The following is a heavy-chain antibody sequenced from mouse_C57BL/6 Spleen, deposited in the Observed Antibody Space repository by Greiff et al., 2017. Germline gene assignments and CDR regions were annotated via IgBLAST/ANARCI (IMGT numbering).Heavy chain of an antibody. CDR1: GYTFTGYW. V-gene: IGHV1-9*01. J-gene: IGHJ2*01. CDR3: AKEDY. Sequence: LEESGAELMKPGASVKLSCKATGYTFTGYWREWVKQRPGHGLEWIGEILPGSGSTNSNEKFKGKATFTADTPSNTAYMQLSSLTTEDSAIYYCAKEDYWGQGTTRTVSS. CDR2: ILPGSGST.